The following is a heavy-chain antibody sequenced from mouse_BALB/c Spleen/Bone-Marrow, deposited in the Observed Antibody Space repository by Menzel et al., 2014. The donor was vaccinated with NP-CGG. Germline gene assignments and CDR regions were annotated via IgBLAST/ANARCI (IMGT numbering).Heavy chain of an antibody. Sequence: EVQVVESGGGLVKPGGFLKLSCAASGFIFSDYYMYWVRQTPEKRLEWVATISDGGSYTSHPDSVKGRFTVSRDNAKNNLYLQMSSLKSEDTAFYYCARTYRPYALDYWGQGSSVTVSS. J-gene: IGHJ4*01. CDR2: ISDGGSYT. D-gene: IGHD2-14*01. CDR3: ARTYRPYALDY. V-gene: IGHV5-4*02. CDR1: GFIFSDYY.